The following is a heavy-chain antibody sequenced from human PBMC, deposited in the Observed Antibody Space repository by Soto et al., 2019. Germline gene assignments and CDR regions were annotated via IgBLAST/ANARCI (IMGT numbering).Heavy chain of an antibody. V-gene: IGHV4-59*08. D-gene: IGHD4-17*01. J-gene: IGHJ2*01. CDR2: IYYIGST. CDR1: GGSISGYY. CDR3: PRHSRGDSIDYRDPWYFEL. Sequence: QVQLQESGPGLVKPSETLSLTCTVSGGSISGYYWTWIRQPPGKGLAWIGFIYYIGSTDYNPSLKSQVTMSVDKSKNQFYQKQTSVPAADTPMHYCPRHSRGDSIDYRDPWYFELWGRGTLVTVSS.